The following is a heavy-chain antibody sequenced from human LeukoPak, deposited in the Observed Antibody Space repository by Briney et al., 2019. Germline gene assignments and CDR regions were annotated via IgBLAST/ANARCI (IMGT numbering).Heavy chain of an antibody. Sequence: GASVKVSCKASGYTFTSSYMHWVRQAPGQGLEWMGIINPSGGSTSYAQKFQGRVTMTTDTSTSTAYMELRSLRSDDTAVYYCARGTPNYYASSGYDYWGQGTLVTVSS. D-gene: IGHD3-22*01. CDR1: GYTFTSSY. J-gene: IGHJ4*02. CDR2: INPSGGST. CDR3: ARGTPNYYASSGYDY. V-gene: IGHV1-46*01.